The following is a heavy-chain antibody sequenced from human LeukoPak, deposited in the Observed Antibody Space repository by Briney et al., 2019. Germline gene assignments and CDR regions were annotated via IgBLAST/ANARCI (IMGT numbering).Heavy chain of an antibody. CDR2: INHSGST. CDR3: ARHYPDYGAAYYYYYYMDV. V-gene: IGHV4-34*01. J-gene: IGHJ6*03. CDR1: GGSFSGYY. D-gene: IGHD4-17*01. Sequence: SETLSLTCAVYGGSFSGYYWSWIRQPPGKGLEWIGEINHSGSTNYNPSLKSRVTISVDTSKNQFSLKLSSVTAADTAVYYCARHYPDYGAAYYYYYYMDVWGKGTTVTISS.